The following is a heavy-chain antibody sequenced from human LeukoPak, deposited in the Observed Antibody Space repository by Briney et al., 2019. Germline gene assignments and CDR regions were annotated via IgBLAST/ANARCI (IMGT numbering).Heavy chain of an antibody. CDR3: ARDGGPGDDFWSGYYLPLDY. J-gene: IGHJ4*02. D-gene: IGHD3-3*01. CDR1: GFTFSSYW. Sequence: GGSLRLSCAASGFTFSSYWMSWVRQAPGKGLEWVANIKQDGSEKYYVDSVKGRFTISRDNAKNSLYLQMNSLRAEDTAVYYCARDGGPGDDFWSGYYLPLDYWGQGTLVTVSS. CDR2: IKQDGSEK. V-gene: IGHV3-7*01.